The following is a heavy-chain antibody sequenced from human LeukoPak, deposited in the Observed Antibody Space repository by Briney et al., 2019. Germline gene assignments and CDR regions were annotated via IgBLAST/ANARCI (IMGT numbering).Heavy chain of an antibody. J-gene: IGHJ4*02. D-gene: IGHD3-10*01. Sequence: GASVKVSCKASGGTFSSYAISWVRQAPGQGLEWMGGIIPIFGTANYAQKFQGRVTITADKSTSTAYMELSSLRSEDTAVYYCARLGLHYGSGSYSGNYWGQGTLVTVSS. CDR3: ARLGLHYGSGSYSGNY. CDR1: GGTFSSYA. V-gene: IGHV1-69*06. CDR2: IIPIFGTA.